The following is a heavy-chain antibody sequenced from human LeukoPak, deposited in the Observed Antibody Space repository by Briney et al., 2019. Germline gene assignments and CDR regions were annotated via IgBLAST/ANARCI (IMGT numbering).Heavy chain of an antibody. Sequence: GESLKISCKGSGYSFTSYWIGWVRQMPGKGLEWMGIIYPGDSDTRYSPSFQGQVTISADKSISTAYLQWSSLRSEDTAVYYCALSRYDFWSGYYGSYYYYYMDVWGKGTTVTVSS. D-gene: IGHD3-3*01. V-gene: IGHV5-51*01. CDR3: ALSRYDFWSGYYGSYYYYYMDV. CDR1: GYSFTSYW. J-gene: IGHJ6*03. CDR2: IYPGDSDT.